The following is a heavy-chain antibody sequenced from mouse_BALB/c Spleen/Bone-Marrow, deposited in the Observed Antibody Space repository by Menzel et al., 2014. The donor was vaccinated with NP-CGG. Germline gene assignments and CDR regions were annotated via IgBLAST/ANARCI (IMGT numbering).Heavy chain of an antibody. CDR2: ISSGGST. CDR3: ARVTTATGVDY. CDR1: GFTFSSYA. V-gene: IGHV5-6-5*01. Sequence: EVQGVESGGGLVKPGGSLKLSCAASGFTFSSYAMSWVRQTPEKRLEWVASISSGGSTYYPDSVKGRFTISRDNARNILYLQMSSLRPEDTAMYYCARVTTATGVDYWGQGTSVTVSS. D-gene: IGHD1-2*01. J-gene: IGHJ4*01.